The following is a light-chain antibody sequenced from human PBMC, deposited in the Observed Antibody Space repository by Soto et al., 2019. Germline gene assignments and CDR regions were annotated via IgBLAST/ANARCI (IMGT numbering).Light chain of an antibody. V-gene: IGLV1-40*01. CDR1: SSNIGAGYD. Sequence: QSVLTQPPSVSGAPGQRVTISCTGSSSNIGAGYDVHWYQQLPGTAPKLLIYGNSNRPSVVPDRFSGSKSGTSASLAITGLQAEDEADYYCQSYDSSLRVFGTGTKLTVL. J-gene: IGLJ1*01. CDR2: GNS. CDR3: QSYDSSLRV.